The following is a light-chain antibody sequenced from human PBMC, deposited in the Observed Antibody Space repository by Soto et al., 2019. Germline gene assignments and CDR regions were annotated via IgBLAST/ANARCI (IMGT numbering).Light chain of an antibody. CDR1: QNVSAAY. J-gene: IGKJ1*01. V-gene: IGKV3-20*01. CDR3: QQYFSSPRT. CDR2: GAS. Sequence: EIVLTQSPGTLSLSPGXRATLSCRASQNVSAAYLAWYQQKPGQAPRLLIYGASSRATGIPDRFSGIGSGTDFTLTISRLEPEDFVVYYCQQYFSSPRTFSPGTKVDIK.